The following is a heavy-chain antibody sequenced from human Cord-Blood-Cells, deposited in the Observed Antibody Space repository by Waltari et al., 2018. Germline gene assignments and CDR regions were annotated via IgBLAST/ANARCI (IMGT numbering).Heavy chain of an antibody. V-gene: IGHV4-59*01. CDR1: GGSISSYY. D-gene: IGHD4-17*01. CDR3: ARYYGDYYFDY. CDR2: IYYSGST. Sequence: QVQLQESGPGLVKPSETLSLTCTVSGGSISSYYWSWIRQPPGKGLEWIGYIYYSGSTNYNPSLKSRVTISVDTSKNRFSLKRSSVTAADTAVYYCARYYGDYYFDYWGQGTLVTVSS. J-gene: IGHJ4*02.